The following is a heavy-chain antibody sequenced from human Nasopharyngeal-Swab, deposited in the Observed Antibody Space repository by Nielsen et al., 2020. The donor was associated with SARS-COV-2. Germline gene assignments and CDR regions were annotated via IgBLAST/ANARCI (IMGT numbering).Heavy chain of an antibody. Sequence: WIRQPPGKGLEWVAVISYEGSNKYYADSVKGRFTISRDNSKNTLYLQMNSLRAEDTAVYYCARAPGDGMDVWGQGTTVTVSS. CDR2: ISYEGSNK. V-gene: IGHV3-30-3*01. CDR3: ARAPGDGMDV. J-gene: IGHJ6*02.